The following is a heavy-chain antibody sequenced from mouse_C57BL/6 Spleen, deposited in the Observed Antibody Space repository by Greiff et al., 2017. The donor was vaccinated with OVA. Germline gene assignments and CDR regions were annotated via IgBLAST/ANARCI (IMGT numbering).Heavy chain of an antibody. Sequence: EVMLVESGGGLVKPGGSLKLSCAASGFTFSSYAMSWVRQTQEKRLEWVATISDGGSYTYYPDNVKGRFTISRDNAKNNLYLQMSHLKSEDTAMYYFAREYDYNVWAMGDRGQGASVTVAS. CDR3: AREYDYNVWAMGD. J-gene: IGHJ4*01. CDR2: ISDGGSYT. V-gene: IGHV5-4*01. CDR1: GFTFSSYA. D-gene: IGHD2-4*01.